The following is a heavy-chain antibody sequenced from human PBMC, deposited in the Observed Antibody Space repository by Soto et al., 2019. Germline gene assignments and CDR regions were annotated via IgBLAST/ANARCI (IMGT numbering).Heavy chain of an antibody. CDR2: IYPGDSDT. CDR3: ATTGGSIAAAGTSHTYGMDV. CDR1: GYSFTSYW. D-gene: IGHD6-13*01. J-gene: IGHJ6*02. Sequence: GESLKISCKGSGYSFTSYWIGWVRQMPGKGLEWMRIIYPGDSDTRYSPSFQGQVTISADKSISTAYLQRSSLKASDTAMYYCATTGGSIAAAGTSHTYGMDVWGQGTTVTVSS. V-gene: IGHV5-51*01.